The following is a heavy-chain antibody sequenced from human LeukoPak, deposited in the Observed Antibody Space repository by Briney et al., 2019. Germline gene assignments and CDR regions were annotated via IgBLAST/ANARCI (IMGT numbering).Heavy chain of an antibody. CDR1: GYTFTGYN. CDR2: INPNSGGT. D-gene: IGHD2-2*02. CDR3: ARDHQLLYGTNNDY. J-gene: IGHJ4*02. V-gene: IGHV1-2*06. Sequence: ASVKVSCKASGYTFTGYNIHWVRQAPGQGLEWMGRINPNSGGTNYAQKFQGRVTMTRDTSINTAYMEVSRLRSDDTAVYYCARDHQLLYGTNNDYWGQGTLVTVSS.